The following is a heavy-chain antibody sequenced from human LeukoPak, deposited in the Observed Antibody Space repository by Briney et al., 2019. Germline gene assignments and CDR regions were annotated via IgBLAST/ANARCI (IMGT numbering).Heavy chain of an antibody. CDR2: ISGSGGST. V-gene: IGHV3-23*01. CDR3: ARATDYYYDSSGFDY. CDR1: GFTFSSYA. D-gene: IGHD3-22*01. Sequence: GGSLRLSCAASGFTFSSYAMSWVRQAPGKGLEWVSAISGSGGSTYYADSVKGRFTISRDNSKNTLYLQMNSLRAEDTAVYYCARATDYYYDSSGFDYWGQGTLVTVSS. J-gene: IGHJ4*02.